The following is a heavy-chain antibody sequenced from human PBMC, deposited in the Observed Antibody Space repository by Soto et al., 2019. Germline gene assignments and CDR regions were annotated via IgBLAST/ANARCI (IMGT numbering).Heavy chain of an antibody. CDR1: GGSFSGYS. V-gene: IGHV4-34*01. J-gene: IGHJ4*02. CDR3: ATDKLTGLFDS. Sequence: QVQLQQWGAGLLKPSETLSLTCAVYGGSFSGYSWTWIRQPPGTGLEWIGEINHSGSTNYNPSLNAQXSXSXXTSPNQFSLKLPSVTAADTAVYYCATDKLTGLFDSWGQGTLVTVSS. D-gene: IGHD2-8*02. CDR2: INHSGST.